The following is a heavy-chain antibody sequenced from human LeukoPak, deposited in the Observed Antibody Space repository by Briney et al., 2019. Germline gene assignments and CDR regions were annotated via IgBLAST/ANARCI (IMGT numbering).Heavy chain of an antibody. CDR3: ARHVRGYYFDY. V-gene: IGHV5-51*01. CDR2: IYPGDSDT. D-gene: IGHD3-16*01. J-gene: IGHJ4*02. CDR1: GYNFINHC. Sequence: GESLKISCKGSGYNFINHCIGWVRQMPGEGLEWMGIIYPGDSDTRYSPSFQGQVTISADKSISTAYLQWSSLKASDTAMYYCARHVRGYYFDYWGQGTLVTVSS.